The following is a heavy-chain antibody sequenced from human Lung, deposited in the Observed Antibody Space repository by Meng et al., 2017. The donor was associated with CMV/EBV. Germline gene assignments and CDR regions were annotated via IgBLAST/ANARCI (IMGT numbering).Heavy chain of an antibody. CDR2: IYYSGST. CDR1: GGSISSYY. Sequence: GSLRLSCTVSGGSISSYYWSWIRQPPGKGLEWIGYIYYSGSTNYNPSLKSRVTISVDTSKNQFSLKLSSVTAADTAVYYCARVLGYCSSTSCYRRSHSPLDWFDPXGQGXLVTVSS. J-gene: IGHJ5*02. D-gene: IGHD2-2*01. V-gene: IGHV4-59*01. CDR3: ARVLGYCSSTSCYRRSHSPLDWFDP.